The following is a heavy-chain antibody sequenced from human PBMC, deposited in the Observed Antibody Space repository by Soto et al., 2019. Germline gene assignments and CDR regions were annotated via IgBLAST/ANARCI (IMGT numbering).Heavy chain of an antibody. CDR2: IYYSGST. CDR3: ARRYASCFDY. J-gene: IGHJ4*02. D-gene: IGHD2-2*01. Sequence: SETLSLTCTVSGGSISSYYWSWIRQPPGKGLEWIGYIYYSGSTNYNPSLKSRVTISVDTSKNQFSLKLSSVTAADTAVYYCARRYASCFDYSGPGPLVTVSS. V-gene: IGHV4-59*08. CDR1: GGSISSYY.